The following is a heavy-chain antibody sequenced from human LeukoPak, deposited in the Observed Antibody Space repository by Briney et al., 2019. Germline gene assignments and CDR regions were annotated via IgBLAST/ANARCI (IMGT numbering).Heavy chain of an antibody. CDR3: ASHKDNYPLGYFDY. J-gene: IGHJ4*02. Sequence: SETLSLTCAVYGGSFSGYYWSWIRQPPGKGLEWIGEINHSGSTNYNPSLKSRVTISVDTSKNQFSLKLSSVTAADTAVYYCASHKDNYPLGYFDYWGQGTLVTVSS. D-gene: IGHD1-1*01. V-gene: IGHV4-34*01. CDR2: INHSGST. CDR1: GGSFSGYY.